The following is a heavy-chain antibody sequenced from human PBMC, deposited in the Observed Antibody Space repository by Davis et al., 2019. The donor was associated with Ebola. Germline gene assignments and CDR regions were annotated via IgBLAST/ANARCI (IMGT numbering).Heavy chain of an antibody. D-gene: IGHD3-10*01. CDR3: AREGVLWFGELLNYYYGLDV. CDR2: ISSSASYK. Sequence: GESLKISCAASGFTFSVYYMSWIRQAPGKGPEWVSSISSSASYKNYADSVKGRFTISRDNAKNTLYLQMNSLRAEDTAVYYCAREGVLWFGELLNYYYGLDVWGQGTTVTVSS. V-gene: IGHV3-11*06. CDR1: GFTFSVYY. J-gene: IGHJ6*02.